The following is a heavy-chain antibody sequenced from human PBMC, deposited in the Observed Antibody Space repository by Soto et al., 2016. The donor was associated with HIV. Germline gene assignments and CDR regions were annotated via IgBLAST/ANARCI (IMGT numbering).Heavy chain of an antibody. CDR1: GYNFIRYG. V-gene: IGHV1-18*01. Sequence: QVKLVQSGAEVKKPGASLKVSCKASGYNFIRYGFTWVRQAPGQGLEWMGWLSGHNGKTFYAQKFQGRVAMTTDTSTTTAYMELSSLRSEDTAVYYCARLGIGWFGSRAYYYGMDVWGQGTTVTVSS. J-gene: IGHJ6*02. CDR3: ARLGIGWFGSRAYYYGMDV. D-gene: IGHD3-10*01. CDR2: LSGHNGKT.